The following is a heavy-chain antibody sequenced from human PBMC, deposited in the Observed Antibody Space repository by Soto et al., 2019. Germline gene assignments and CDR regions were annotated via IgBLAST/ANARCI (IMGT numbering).Heavy chain of an antibody. V-gene: IGHV3-48*01. CDR3: TRDPHALDY. J-gene: IGHJ4*02. CDR2: ISRSNTI. CDR1: GFTVDTYS. Sequence: GGSLRLSCAASGFTVDTYSMNWVRQAPGKGLEWVSYISRSNTIYYANSVKGRFTISRDIAKNSLYLQMDSLRAEDTAVYFCTRDPHALDYWGRGTLVTVSS.